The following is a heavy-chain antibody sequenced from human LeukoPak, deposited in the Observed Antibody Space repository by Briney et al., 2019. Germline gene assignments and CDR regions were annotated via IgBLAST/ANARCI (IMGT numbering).Heavy chain of an antibody. Sequence: TGRSLRLSCAASGFTFSSYAMHWVRQAPGKGLEWVAVISYDGSNKYYADSVKGRFTISRDNSKNTLYLQMNSLRAEDTAVYYCARGMAYCGGDCPSDYWGQGTPVTVSS. CDR1: GFTFSSYA. CDR2: ISYDGSNK. D-gene: IGHD2-21*02. CDR3: ARGMAYCGGDCPSDY. V-gene: IGHV3-30-3*01. J-gene: IGHJ4*02.